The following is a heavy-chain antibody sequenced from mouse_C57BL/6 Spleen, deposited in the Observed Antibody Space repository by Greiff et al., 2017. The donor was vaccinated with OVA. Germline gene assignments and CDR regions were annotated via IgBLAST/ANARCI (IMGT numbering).Heavy chain of an antibody. V-gene: IGHV1-26*01. CDR2: INPNNGGT. D-gene: IGHD4-1*01. Sequence: VQLQQSGPELVKPGASVKISCKASGYTFTDYYMNWVKQSHGKSLEWIGDINPNNGGTSYNQKFKGKATLTVDKSSSTAYMELRSLTSEDSAVYYCARGKNWALDYWGQGTTLTVSS. CDR3: ARGKNWALDY. J-gene: IGHJ2*01. CDR1: GYTFTDYY.